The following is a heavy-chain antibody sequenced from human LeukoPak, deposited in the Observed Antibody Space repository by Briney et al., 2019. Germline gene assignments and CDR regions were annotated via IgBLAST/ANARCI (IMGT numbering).Heavy chain of an antibody. CDR1: GGSFSGYY. CDR3: ARVEFYDSSGYYDWFDP. CDR2: TNHSGST. J-gene: IGHJ5*02. Sequence: SETLSLTCAVYGGSFSGYYWSWIRQPPGKGLEWIGETNHSGSTNYNPSLKSRVTISVDTSKNQFSLKLSSVTAADTAVYYCARVEFYDSSGYYDWFDPWGQGTLVTVSS. V-gene: IGHV4-34*01. D-gene: IGHD3-22*01.